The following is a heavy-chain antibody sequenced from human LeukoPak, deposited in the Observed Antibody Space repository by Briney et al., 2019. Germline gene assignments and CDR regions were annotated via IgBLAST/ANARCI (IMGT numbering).Heavy chain of an antibody. V-gene: IGHV3-23*01. J-gene: IGHJ4*02. CDR3: AKAPVTSCRGAFCYPFDY. CDR2: VDYSGGDT. D-gene: IGHD2-15*01. Sequence: QTGGSLRLSCIASGFTLSSYEMSWIRQAPGKGLEWVSSVDYSGGDTHYAASVRGRFTISRDTSRSTLYLQMNSLRAEDAAVYYCAKAPVTSCRGAFCYPFDYWGQGTLVTVSS. CDR1: GFTLSSYE.